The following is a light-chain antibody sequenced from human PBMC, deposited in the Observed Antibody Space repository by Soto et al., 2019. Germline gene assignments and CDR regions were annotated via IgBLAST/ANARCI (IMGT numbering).Light chain of an antibody. Sequence: EIVLTHSPATLSLSPGETATLSCRASQSVSSYLAWYQQKPGQAPRLLIYDASNRATGIPARFSGSGSGTDFTLTISSREPEDFAVYYCHQRSNWPRTFGPGTKLEIK. J-gene: IGKJ2*01. V-gene: IGKV3-11*01. CDR2: DAS. CDR1: QSVSSY. CDR3: HQRSNWPRT.